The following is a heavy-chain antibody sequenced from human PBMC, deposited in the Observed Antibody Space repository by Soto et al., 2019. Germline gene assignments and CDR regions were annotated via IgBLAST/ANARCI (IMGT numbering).Heavy chain of an antibody. CDR3: ARQNYDILTGYLRFDY. D-gene: IGHD3-9*01. J-gene: IGHJ4*02. CDR1: GGSISSYY. Sequence: QVQLQESGPGLVKPSETLSLTCTVSGGSISSYYWSWIRQPPGKGLEWIGYINYSGSTNYNPALKSRVTISVDTSKNQFSLKLSSVTAADTAVYYCARQNYDILTGYLRFDYWGQGTLVTVSS. V-gene: IGHV4-59*08. CDR2: INYSGST.